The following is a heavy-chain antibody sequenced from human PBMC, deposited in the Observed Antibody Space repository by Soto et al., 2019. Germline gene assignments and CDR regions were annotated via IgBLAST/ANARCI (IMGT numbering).Heavy chain of an antibody. CDR2: IVVGSGNT. J-gene: IGHJ6*02. V-gene: IGHV1-58*01. CDR3: AAGHFITMIVLYGMDV. CDR1: GFTFTSSA. D-gene: IGHD3-22*01. Sequence: ASVKVSCKASGFTFTSSAVQWVRQARGQRLEWIGWIVVGSGNTNYAQKFQERVTITRDMSTSTAYMELSSLRSEDTAVYYCAAGHFITMIVLYGMDVWGQGTTVTVAS.